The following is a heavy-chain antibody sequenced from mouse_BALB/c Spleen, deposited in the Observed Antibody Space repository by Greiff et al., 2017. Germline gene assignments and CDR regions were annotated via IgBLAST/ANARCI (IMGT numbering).Heavy chain of an antibody. CDR1: GYTFTSYW. D-gene: IGHD1-1*01. Sequence: VQLQQPGAELVKPGASVKLSCKASGYTFTSYWMHWVKQRPGQGLEWIGEINPSNGRTNYNEKFKSKATLTVDKSSSTAYMQLSSLTSEDSAVYDCAKSETVVATPWSNWGQGTSVTVSS. V-gene: IGHV1S81*02. CDR3: AKSETVVATPWSN. J-gene: IGHJ4*01. CDR2: INPSNGRT.